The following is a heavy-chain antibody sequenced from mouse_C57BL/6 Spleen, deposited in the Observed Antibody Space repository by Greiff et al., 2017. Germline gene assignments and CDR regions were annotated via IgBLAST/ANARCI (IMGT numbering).Heavy chain of an antibody. J-gene: IGHJ1*03. D-gene: IGHD3-2*02. V-gene: IGHV1-50*01. Sequence: QVHVKQPGAELVKPGASVKLSCKASGYTFTSYWMQWVKQRPGQGLEWIGEIDPSDSYTNYNQKFKGKATLTVDTSSSTAYMQLSSLTSEDSAVYYCARTGLRPLYWYFDVWGTGTTVTVSS. CDR2: IDPSDSYT. CDR1: GYTFTSYW. CDR3: ARTGLRPLYWYFDV.